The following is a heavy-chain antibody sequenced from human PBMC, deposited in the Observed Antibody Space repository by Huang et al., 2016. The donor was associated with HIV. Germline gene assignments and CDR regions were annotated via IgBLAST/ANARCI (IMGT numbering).Heavy chain of an antibody. CDR3: ARHMDCSSSSCLAGGHERGPFDM. CDR2: IYYSGIT. V-gene: IGHV4-39*01. D-gene: IGHD2-2*01. CDR1: GGSISSSSYY. Sequence: QLQLQESGPGLVKPSETLSLTCSVSGGSISSSSYYWGWIRQPPGKGLEWIGSIYYSGITIYNPARKSRVTISVDTSKNQFSLRLSSVTAADTSVYYCARHMDCSSSSCLAGGHERGPFDMWGQGTMVTVSS. J-gene: IGHJ3*02.